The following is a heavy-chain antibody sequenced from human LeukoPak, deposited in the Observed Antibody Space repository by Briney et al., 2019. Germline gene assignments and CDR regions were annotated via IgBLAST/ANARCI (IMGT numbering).Heavy chain of an antibody. J-gene: IGHJ1*01. CDR1: GFTFSSYA. Sequence: GGSLRLSCAASGFTFSSYAMSWVRQAPGKGLEWVSAISGSGGSTYYADSVKGRFTISRDNSKNTLYLQMNSLRAEDTAVYYCAVRSGWYGGFIQHWGQGTLVTVSS. D-gene: IGHD6-19*01. CDR2: ISGSGGST. V-gene: IGHV3-23*01. CDR3: AVRSGWYGGFIQH.